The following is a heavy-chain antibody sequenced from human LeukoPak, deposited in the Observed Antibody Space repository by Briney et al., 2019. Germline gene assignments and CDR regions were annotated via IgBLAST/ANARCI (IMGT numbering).Heavy chain of an antibody. CDR1: GFTFSDYY. J-gene: IGHJ4*02. V-gene: IGHV3-11*04. CDR3: ARGKTYYYDSSGYSPLDY. D-gene: IGHD3-22*01. Sequence: GGSLRLSCAASGFTFSDYYMSWIRQAPGKGLEWVSYISSSGSTIYYADSVKGRFTISRDNAKNSLYLQMNSLRAEDTAVYYCARGKTYYYDSSGYSPLDYWGQGTLVTVSS. CDR2: ISSSGSTI.